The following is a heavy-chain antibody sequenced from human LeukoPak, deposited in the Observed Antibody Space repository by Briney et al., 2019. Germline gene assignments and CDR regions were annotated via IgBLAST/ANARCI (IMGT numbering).Heavy chain of an antibody. V-gene: IGHV3-48*01. CDR1: GFTFSSYS. Sequence: GGSLRLSCAASGFTFSSYSMNWVRQAPGKGLEWVSYISSSSSTIYYADSVKGRFTISRDKAKNSLYLQMNSLRAEDTAVYYCARADRLVWFGELLHPHMDVWGQGTTVTVSS. J-gene: IGHJ6*02. D-gene: IGHD3-10*01. CDR3: ARADRLVWFGELLHPHMDV. CDR2: ISSSSSTI.